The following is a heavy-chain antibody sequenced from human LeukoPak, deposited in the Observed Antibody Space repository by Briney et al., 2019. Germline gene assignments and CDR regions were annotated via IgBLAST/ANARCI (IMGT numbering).Heavy chain of an antibody. D-gene: IGHD4/OR15-4a*01. CDR2: IYPGDSES. J-gene: IGHJ4*02. CDR1: GYSFTSYW. Sequence: GGSPKISCKGSGYSFTSYWIGWVRQMPGKGLEWMGRIYPGDSESRHSPSFQGQVTTSVDKSISTAYLQWSSLKASDTAMYEFARVILRDDYGIDYWGQGTMVTVSS. V-gene: IGHV5-51*01. CDR3: ARVILRDDYGIDY.